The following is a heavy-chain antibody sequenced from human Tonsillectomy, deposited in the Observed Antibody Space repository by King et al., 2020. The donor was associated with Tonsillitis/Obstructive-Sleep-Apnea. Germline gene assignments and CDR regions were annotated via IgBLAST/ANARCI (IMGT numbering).Heavy chain of an antibody. J-gene: IGHJ6*03. D-gene: IGHD3-16*01. CDR1: GFTFSSYA. V-gene: IGHV3-30*04. Sequence: VQLVESGGGVVQPGRSLRLSCAASGFTFSSYAMHWVRQAPGKGLEWVAVISYDGSNKYYADSVKGRFTISRDNSKNTLYLQMNSLRAEDTAVYYCAGEPEGRSSYTYYYYYMDGWGQGTTVTVSS. CDR3: AGEPEGRSSYTYYYYYMDG. CDR2: ISYDGSNK.